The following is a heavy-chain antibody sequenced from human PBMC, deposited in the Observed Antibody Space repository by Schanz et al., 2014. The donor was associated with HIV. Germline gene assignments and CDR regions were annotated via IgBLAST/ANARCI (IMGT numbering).Heavy chain of an antibody. D-gene: IGHD6-13*01. CDR3: ARELASWFDP. V-gene: IGHV3-23*01. Sequence: EVQLLESGGGLVQPGGSLRLSCAASGFTFSSYAMTWVRQAPGKGLKWVSAISGGGGSTYYADSVKGRFTISRDNSKNTLFLQMNSLRAEDTAVYYCARELASWFDPWGQGTLVTVSS. CDR1: GFTFSSYA. CDR2: ISGGGGST. J-gene: IGHJ5*02.